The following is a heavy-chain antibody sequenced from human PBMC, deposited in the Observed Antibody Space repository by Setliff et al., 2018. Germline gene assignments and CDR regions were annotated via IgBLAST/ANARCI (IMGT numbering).Heavy chain of an antibody. J-gene: IGHJ4*02. V-gene: IGHV4-34*01. CDR3: ASVDIVLMVYAL. CDR2: INHSGST. Sequence: SETLSLTCAVYGGFFSGYYWSWIRQPPGKGLEWIGEINHSGSTNYNPSLKSRVTISVDTSKNQFSLKLSSVTAADTAVYYCASVDIVLMVYALWGKGTLVTVSS. D-gene: IGHD2-8*01. CDR1: GGFFSGYY.